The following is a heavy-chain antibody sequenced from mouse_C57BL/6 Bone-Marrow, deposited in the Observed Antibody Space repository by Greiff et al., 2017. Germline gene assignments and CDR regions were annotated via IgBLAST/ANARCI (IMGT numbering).Heavy chain of an antibody. CDR2: IYPGSGSI. CDR3: ARPEEDYFPWFAY. J-gene: IGHJ3*01. CDR1: GYTFTEYT. D-gene: IGHD1-1*01. Sequence: VQLQQSGAELVKPGASVKLSCKASGYTFTEYTIDWVKQRPGQGLEWIGGIYPGSGSIKYNEKFKDKATLTADKSSSTVYMELSILTSEDSAVYFCARPEEDYFPWFAYWGQGTLVTVSA. V-gene: IGHV1-62-2*01.